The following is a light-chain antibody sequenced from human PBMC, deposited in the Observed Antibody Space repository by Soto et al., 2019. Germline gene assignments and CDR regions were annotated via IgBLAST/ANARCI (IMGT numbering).Light chain of an antibody. V-gene: IGKV1-33*01. J-gene: IGKJ4*01. CDR3: QQYDIQPIS. CDR1: ADIINS. CDR2: VAS. Sequence: DIQATQSPSSLSASVGDRVTITCQASADIINSLNWYQQKPGQAPKLLIHVASILQTGFPSRFSVSGSWTDFTFNITSLQPEDIATYYCQQYDIQPISFGGGTKVEIE.